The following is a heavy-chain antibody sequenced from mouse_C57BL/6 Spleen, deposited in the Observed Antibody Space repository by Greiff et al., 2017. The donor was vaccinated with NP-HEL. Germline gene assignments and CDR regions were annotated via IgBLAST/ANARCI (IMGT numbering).Heavy chain of an antibody. Sequence: VQLQQSGADLVRPGASVKMSCKASGYTFTSYTMPWVKQRPGQGLEWIGYINPSSGYTKYNEKFKDKATLTADKSSSTAYMQLSRLTSEDSAVYACARAGSSYYYFDYWGQGTTVTVSS. J-gene: IGHJ2*01. CDR3: ARAGSSYYYFDY. D-gene: IGHD1-1*01. V-gene: IGHV1-4*01. CDR2: INPSSGYT. CDR1: GYTFTSYT.